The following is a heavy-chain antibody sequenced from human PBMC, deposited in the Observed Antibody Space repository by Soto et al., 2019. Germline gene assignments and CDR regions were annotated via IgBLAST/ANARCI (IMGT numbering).Heavy chain of an antibody. CDR2: IDWDDDK. V-gene: IGHV2-70*11. Sequence: SGPTLVNPTQTLTLTCTFSGFSLSTSGMCVRWIRQPPGEALEWLARIDWDDDKYYNTSPKTRLTISKDPSKNQEELTNTYVDPVATATYYCARMGDLHHYYGSGSNPAVSWYFDYWGQGSLVTVSS. CDR3: ARMGDLHHYYGSGSNPAVSWYFDY. J-gene: IGHJ4*02. D-gene: IGHD3-10*01. CDR1: GFSLSTSGMC.